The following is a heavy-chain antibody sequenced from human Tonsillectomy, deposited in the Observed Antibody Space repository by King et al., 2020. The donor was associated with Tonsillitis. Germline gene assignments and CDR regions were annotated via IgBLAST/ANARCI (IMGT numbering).Heavy chain of an antibody. J-gene: IGHJ6*02. D-gene: IGHD6-19*01. V-gene: IGHV5-51*01. Sequence: VQLVESGAEVKKPGESLKISCKGSGYSFTSYWIGWVRQMPGKGLEWMGIIYPGDSDTRYSPSFQGQVTISADKSISTAYLQWSSLKASDTAMYYCASQQPASSGWTEPNYYGMDVWGQGTTVTVSS. CDR2: IYPGDSDT. CDR3: ASQQPASSGWTEPNYYGMDV. CDR1: GYSFTSYW.